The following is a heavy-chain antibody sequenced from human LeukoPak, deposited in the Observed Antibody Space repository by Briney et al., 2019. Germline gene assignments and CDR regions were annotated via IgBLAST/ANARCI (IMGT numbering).Heavy chain of an antibody. Sequence: SETLSLTCTVSGGSISSSSYYWGWIRQPPGKGLEWIGEINHSGSTNYNPSLKSRVTISVDTSKNQFSLKLSSVTAADTAVYYCARGHPGRYFGYYDSSGYLDYWGQGTLVTASS. V-gene: IGHV4-39*07. CDR2: INHSGST. CDR1: GGSISSSSYY. J-gene: IGHJ4*02. CDR3: ARGHPGRYFGYYDSSGYLDY. D-gene: IGHD3-22*01.